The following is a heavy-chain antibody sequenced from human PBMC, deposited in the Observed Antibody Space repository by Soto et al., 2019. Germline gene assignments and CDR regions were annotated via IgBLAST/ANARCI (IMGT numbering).Heavy chain of an antibody. V-gene: IGHV1-69*12. J-gene: IGHJ6*02. CDR1: GGTFSSYA. D-gene: IGHD2-15*01. Sequence: QVQLVQSGAEVKKPGSSVKVSCKASGGTFSSYAISWVRQAPGQGLEWMGGIIPIFGTANYAQKFQGSVTITADESTSTAYMELSSLRSEDTAVSYCARHGGTVVTSVVEYYCGMDVWGQGTTVTVSS. CDR3: ARHGGTVVTSVVEYYCGMDV. CDR2: IIPIFGTA.